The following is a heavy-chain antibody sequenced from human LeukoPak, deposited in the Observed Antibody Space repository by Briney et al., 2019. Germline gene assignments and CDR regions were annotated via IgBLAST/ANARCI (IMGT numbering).Heavy chain of an antibody. D-gene: IGHD5-24*01. J-gene: IGHJ6*02. V-gene: IGHV1-69*04. CDR3: ATPSPEMATIIGLGVYYYGMDV. Sequence: GSSVKVSCKASGGTFSSYAISWVRQAPGQGLEWMGRIIPIFGIANYAQKFQGRVTITADKSTSTAYVELSSLRSEDTAVYYCATPSPEMATIIGLGVYYYGMDVWGQGTTVTVSS. CDR2: IIPIFGIA. CDR1: GGTFSSYA.